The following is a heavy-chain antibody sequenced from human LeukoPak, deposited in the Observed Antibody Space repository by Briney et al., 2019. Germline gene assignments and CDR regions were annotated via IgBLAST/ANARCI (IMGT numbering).Heavy chain of an antibody. J-gene: IGHJ4*02. D-gene: IGHD6-6*01. V-gene: IGHV4-39*07. CDR3: ARDDSSIAALDY. CDR1: SGSISTSNYY. Sequence: SETLSLTCTVSSGSISTSNYYWGWVRQPPGKALEWIGNIFYSGSTYYSPSHKSRVTISLDTSRNQFSLKLNSVTAADTAVYYCARDDSSIAALDYWGQGTLVTVSS. CDR2: IFYSGST.